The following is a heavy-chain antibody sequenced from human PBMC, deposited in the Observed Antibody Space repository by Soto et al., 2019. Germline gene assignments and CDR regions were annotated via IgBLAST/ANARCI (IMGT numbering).Heavy chain of an antibody. CDR2: IYYSGST. V-gene: IGHV4-59*01. D-gene: IGHD1-26*01. CDR3: ARAVWSGSYDAFDI. CDR1: GGSISSYY. Sequence: SETLSLTCTVSGGSISSYYWSWIRQPPGKGLEWIGYIYYSGSTNYNPSLKSRVTISVDTSKNQFSLKLSSVTAADTAVYYCARAVWSGSYDAFDIWGQGTMATVSS. J-gene: IGHJ3*02.